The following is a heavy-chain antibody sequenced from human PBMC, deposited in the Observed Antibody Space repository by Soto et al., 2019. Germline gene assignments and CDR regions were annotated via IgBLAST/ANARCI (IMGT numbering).Heavy chain of an antibody. Sequence: SETLSLTFTVSGGPISSYYWSWIRQPTGKGLEWLWYIYYSGSTNYDPSLKSRVTISVDTSKNQFSLKLSSVTAADTAVYYCERVGAYDLSYGMDVWAQGTTVTVCS. D-gene: IGHD3-3*01. CDR1: GGPISSYY. CDR3: ERVGAYDLSYGMDV. V-gene: IGHV4-59*01. CDR2: IYYSGST. J-gene: IGHJ6*02.